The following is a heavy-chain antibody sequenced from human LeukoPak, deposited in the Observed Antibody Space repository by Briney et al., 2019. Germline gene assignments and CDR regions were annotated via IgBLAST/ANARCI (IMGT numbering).Heavy chain of an antibody. V-gene: IGHV3-23*01. D-gene: IGHD2-21*01. CDR2: ISGSGGST. Sequence: PGGSLRLSCAASGFTFSSYAMSWVRQAPGKGLEWVSAISGSGGSTYYADSVKGRFTISRDNSKNTLYLQMSSLRAEDTAVYYCATARVRSGFYFDYWGQGTLVTVSS. CDR1: GFTFSSYA. J-gene: IGHJ4*02. CDR3: ATARVRSGFYFDY.